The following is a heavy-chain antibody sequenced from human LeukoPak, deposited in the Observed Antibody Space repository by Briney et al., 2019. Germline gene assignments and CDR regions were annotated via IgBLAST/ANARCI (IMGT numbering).Heavy chain of an antibody. Sequence: GGSLRLSCAASGFTFSSYAMSWVRQAPGKGLEWVSAISSSGSTIYYADSVKGRFTISRDNAKNSLYLQMNSLRAEDTAVYYCARDLRGSYDYWGQGTLVTVSS. CDR1: GFTFSSYA. CDR3: ARDLRGSYDY. D-gene: IGHD1-26*01. CDR2: ISSSGSTI. V-gene: IGHV3-48*03. J-gene: IGHJ4*02.